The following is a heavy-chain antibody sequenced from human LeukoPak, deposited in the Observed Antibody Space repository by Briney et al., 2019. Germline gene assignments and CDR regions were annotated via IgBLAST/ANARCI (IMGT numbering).Heavy chain of an antibody. CDR2: INHGGGT. J-gene: IGHJ5*02. Sequence: SETLSLTCAVYGGSFSDYFWNWIRQPPGKGLEWIGEINHGGGTRYNPSLKSRATISVDTSKNQFSLKLSSVTAADTAVYYCARGWDYYGSGRSGGSWFDPWGQGTLVTVSS. CDR1: GGSFSDYF. CDR3: ARGWDYYGSGRSGGSWFDP. V-gene: IGHV4-34*01. D-gene: IGHD3-10*01.